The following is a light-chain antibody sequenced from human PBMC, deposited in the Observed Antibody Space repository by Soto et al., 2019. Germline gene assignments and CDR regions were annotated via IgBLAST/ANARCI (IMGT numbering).Light chain of an antibody. CDR2: GAS. CDR3: QQYRDSPFT. CDR1: QRVTSYY. V-gene: IGKV3-20*01. J-gene: IGKJ3*01. Sequence: EIVLTQSPGTLSLSPGERATLSCRASQRVTSYYLAWYQQKPGQAPRLLISGASSRATDIPDRFSGSGSGTDFTLTISRLEPEDFAVYYCQQYRDSPFTFGPGTTVDIK.